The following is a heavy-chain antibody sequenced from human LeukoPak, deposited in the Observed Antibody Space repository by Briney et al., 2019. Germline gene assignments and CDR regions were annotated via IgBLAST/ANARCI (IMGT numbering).Heavy chain of an antibody. D-gene: IGHD3-22*01. Sequence: ASVEVSCKASGYTYTSYGISWVRQAPGQGLEWMGWSSAYNGNTNYAQKLQGRVTMTTDTSTSTAYMELRSLRSDDTAVYYCARDFTYYYDSSGYYPFDYWGQGTLVTVSS. CDR2: SSAYNGNT. V-gene: IGHV1-18*01. J-gene: IGHJ4*02. CDR3: ARDFTYYYDSSGYYPFDY. CDR1: GYTYTSYG.